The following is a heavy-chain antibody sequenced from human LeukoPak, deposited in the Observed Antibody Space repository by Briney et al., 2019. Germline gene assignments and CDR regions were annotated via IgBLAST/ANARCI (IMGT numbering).Heavy chain of an antibody. V-gene: IGHV1-18*01. CDR1: GYTFTSYG. J-gene: IGHJ4*02. D-gene: IGHD2-15*01. Sequence: GASVKVSCKASGYTFTSYGISWVRQAPGQGLEWMGWISAYNGNTNYAQKLQGRVTMTTDTSTSTAYMELRSLRSDDTAVYYCARDPPVYCSGGSCYGDYWGQGTLVTVSS. CDR3: ARDPPVYCSGGSCYGDY. CDR2: ISAYNGNT.